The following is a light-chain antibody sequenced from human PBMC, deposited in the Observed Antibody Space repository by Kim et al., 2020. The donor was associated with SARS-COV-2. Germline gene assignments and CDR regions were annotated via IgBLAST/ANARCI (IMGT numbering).Light chain of an antibody. J-gene: IGLJ3*02. CDR1: SGSIASNY. CDR2: EDN. Sequence: NFMLTQPHSVSESPGKTVTISCTRSSGSIASNYVQWYQKRPGSAPTTVIYEDNLRSSEVPDRFSGSIDSSSNSASLTMSGLKTEDEADYYCQSFDTSVWVFGGGTQLTVL. V-gene: IGLV6-57*04. CDR3: QSFDTSVWV.